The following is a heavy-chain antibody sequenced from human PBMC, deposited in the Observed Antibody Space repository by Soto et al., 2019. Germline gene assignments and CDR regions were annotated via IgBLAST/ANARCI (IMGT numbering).Heavy chain of an antibody. CDR3: AKGDTSGFH. CDR1: GLTFSSYA. Sequence: GGSLRLSSAASGLTFSSYAMSWVRQAPGKGLEWFSVVSGSGGNKYYADSVKGRFTISRDNSKNTLYLQMNSLRAEDTAVYYCAKGDTSGFHWGQGTLVTVSS. J-gene: IGHJ4*02. D-gene: IGHD6-19*01. V-gene: IGHV3-23*01. CDR2: VSGSGGNK.